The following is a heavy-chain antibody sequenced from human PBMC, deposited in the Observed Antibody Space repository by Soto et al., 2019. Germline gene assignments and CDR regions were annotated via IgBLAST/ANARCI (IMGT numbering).Heavy chain of an antibody. CDR2: SSYGGIT. V-gene: IGHV4-39*01. Sequence: SETLSLTCTVSGGSISISDTNYYWGWIRQPPGKGLEWIGSSSYGGITYHNPSLKSRVTISIDTSKSHFSLKLTSVTAADTAVYYCGRHRLETGTSAHPLDYWGQGRLVTVPS. CDR1: GGSISISDTNYY. J-gene: IGHJ4*02. CDR3: GRHRLETGTSAHPLDY. D-gene: IGHD1-1*01.